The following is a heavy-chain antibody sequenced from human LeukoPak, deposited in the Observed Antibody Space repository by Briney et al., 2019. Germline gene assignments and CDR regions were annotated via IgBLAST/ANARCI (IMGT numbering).Heavy chain of an antibody. CDR1: GYTFTSYD. J-gene: IGHJ3*02. Sequence: GASVKVSCKASGYTFTSYDITWVRQAPGQGLEWMGWMNPNSGNTGYAQKFQGRATMTGNTSISTAYMELSSLRSEDTAVYYCARGRGGSYYLKENAFDIWGQGTMVTVSS. CDR2: MNPNSGNT. V-gene: IGHV1-8*02. CDR3: ARGRGGSYYLKENAFDI. D-gene: IGHD1-26*01.